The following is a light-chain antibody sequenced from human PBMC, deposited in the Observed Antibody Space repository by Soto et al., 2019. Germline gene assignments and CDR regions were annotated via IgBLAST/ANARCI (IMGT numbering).Light chain of an antibody. CDR2: DAS. J-gene: IGKJ1*01. Sequence: EIVLTQSPATLSLSPGERVTLSCRASQSVSSYLAWYQQKPGQAPRLLIYDASNRATGIPARFSGSGSGTDFTLTISSLEPEDFAVYFCHQRSNWPWTFDQGTKVEIK. CDR3: HQRSNWPWT. CDR1: QSVSSY. V-gene: IGKV3-11*01.